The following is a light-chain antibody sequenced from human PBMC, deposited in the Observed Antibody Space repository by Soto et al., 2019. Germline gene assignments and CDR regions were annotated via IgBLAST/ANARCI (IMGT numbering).Light chain of an antibody. J-gene: IGLJ2*01. CDR2: DVS. V-gene: IGLV2-14*01. Sequence: QSALTQPAPVSGSPGQSITISCTGNSSDVGGYNYVSWYQQHPGKAPKLMIYDVSNRPSGVSNRFSGSKPGNTASLTISGLQAEDEADYYCSSYTSSSTYVVFGGGTKRTVL. CDR3: SSYTSSSTYVV. CDR1: SSDVGGYNY.